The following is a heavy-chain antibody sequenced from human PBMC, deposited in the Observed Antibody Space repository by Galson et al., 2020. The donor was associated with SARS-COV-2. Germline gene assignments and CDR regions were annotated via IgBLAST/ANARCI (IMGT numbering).Heavy chain of an antibody. V-gene: IGHV6-1*01. CDR3: ARESPNLDSSGWYGTHWYFDL. CDR2: TYYRSKWYN. D-gene: IGHD6-19*01. Sequence: SQTLSLTCAISGDSVSSNSAAWNWIRQSPSRGLEWLGRTYYRSKWYNDYAVSVKSRITINPDTSKNQFSLQLNSVTPEDTAVYYCARESPNLDSSGWYGTHWYFDLWGRGTLVTVSS. J-gene: IGHJ2*01. CDR1: GDSVSSNSAA.